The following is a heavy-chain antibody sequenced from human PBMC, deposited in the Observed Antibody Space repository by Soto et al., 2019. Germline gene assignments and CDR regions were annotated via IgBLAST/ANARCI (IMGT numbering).Heavy chain of an antibody. J-gene: IGHJ6*02. Sequence: PSETLSLTCTVSGGSISSSSYYWGWIRQPPGKGLEWIGSIYYSGSTYYNPSLKSRVTISVDTSKNQFSLKLSSVTAADTAVYYCAKGRRITIFGVVVGYYGMDVWGQWTTVTVSS. V-gene: IGHV4-39*01. CDR2: IYYSGST. CDR3: AKGRRITIFGVVVGYYGMDV. D-gene: IGHD3-3*01. CDR1: GGSISSSSYY.